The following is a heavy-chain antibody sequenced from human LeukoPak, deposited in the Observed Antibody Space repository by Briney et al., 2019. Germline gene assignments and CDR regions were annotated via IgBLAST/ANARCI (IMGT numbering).Heavy chain of an antibody. D-gene: IGHD3-10*01. CDR3: ARGSGLKFGEFEPPLYYYYMDV. Sequence: PGGSLRLSCAASGFTFSSYEMNWVRQAPGKGLEWVSYISSSGSTIYYADSVKGRSTISRDNAKNSLYLQMNSLRAEDTAVYYCARGSGLKFGEFEPPLYYYYMDVWGKGTTVTVSS. J-gene: IGHJ6*03. CDR1: GFTFSSYE. CDR2: ISSSGSTI. V-gene: IGHV3-48*03.